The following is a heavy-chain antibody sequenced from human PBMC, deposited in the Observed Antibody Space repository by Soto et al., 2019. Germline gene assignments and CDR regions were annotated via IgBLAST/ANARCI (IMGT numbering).Heavy chain of an antibody. CDR3: ARGLNWNYGAFDY. CDR1: GGSFSTYY. CDR2: INHRGST. Sequence: LSLTCAVYGGSFSTYYWSWIRQPPGKGLEWIGEINHRGSTNYNPSLKSRVTISVDTSKNQFSLKLSSVTAADRAVYYCARGLNWNYGAFDYWGQGTLVTVSS. V-gene: IGHV4-34*01. D-gene: IGHD1-7*01. J-gene: IGHJ4*02.